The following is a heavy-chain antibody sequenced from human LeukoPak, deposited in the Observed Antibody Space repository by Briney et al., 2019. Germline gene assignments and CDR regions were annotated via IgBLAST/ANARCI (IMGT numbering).Heavy chain of an antibody. CDR3: AKAVGATRGYYYSGMDV. Sequence: PGGSLRLSCAASGFTVSTNYMSWVRQAPGKGLEWVSVIYSGDSTYYADSVKGRFTISRHSSKNTLYLQMNSLRAEDTAVYYCAKAVGATRGYYYSGMDVWGQGTTVTVSS. D-gene: IGHD1-26*01. J-gene: IGHJ6*02. CDR2: IYSGDST. CDR1: GFTVSTNY. V-gene: IGHV3-53*04.